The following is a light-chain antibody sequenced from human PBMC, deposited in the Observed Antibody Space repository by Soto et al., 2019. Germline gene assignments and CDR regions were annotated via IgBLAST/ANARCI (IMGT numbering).Light chain of an antibody. J-gene: IGKJ4*01. CDR3: QKSHSSPLS. CDR1: ESIRDY. CDR2: TAS. V-gene: IGKV1-39*01. Sequence: DIQMTQAPSSLSESVVGRVTITFLASESIRDYLNWYQQKPGKAPELMIYTASNLESGVTSRFSGSGSGTDFALTIRSMQPEDSAVYYCQKSHSSPLSLGGGPKVAIK.